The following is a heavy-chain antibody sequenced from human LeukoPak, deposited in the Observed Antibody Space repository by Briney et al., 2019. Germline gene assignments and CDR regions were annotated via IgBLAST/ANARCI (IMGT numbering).Heavy chain of an antibody. CDR2: ISGSGGST. CDR3: AKDESDYGDLYYFDY. Sequence: QPGGDLLLSCTASELPLSSYGMSWVPQSPEKRQEWVSAISGSGGSTYYADSVKGRFTISRDNSKNTLYLQMNSLRAEDTAVYYCAKDESDYGDLYYFDYWGQGTLVTVSS. CDR1: ELPLSSYG. V-gene: IGHV3-23*01. J-gene: IGHJ4*02. D-gene: IGHD4-17*01.